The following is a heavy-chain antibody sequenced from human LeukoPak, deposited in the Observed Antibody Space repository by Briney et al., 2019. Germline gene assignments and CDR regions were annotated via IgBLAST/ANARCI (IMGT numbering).Heavy chain of an antibody. CDR2: ISWNGGST. D-gene: IGHD6-19*01. Sequence: GGSLRLSCAASGFTFDNYAMRCVRQAPGKGLEWVSGISWNGGSTGYADSVKGRFTISRYNAKNSLYLQMNSLRAEDTALYYCAKGLRSNRAVGGTDYWGQGTLVTVSS. V-gene: IGHV3-9*01. CDR3: AKGLRSNRAVGGTDY. CDR1: GFTFDNYA. J-gene: IGHJ4*02.